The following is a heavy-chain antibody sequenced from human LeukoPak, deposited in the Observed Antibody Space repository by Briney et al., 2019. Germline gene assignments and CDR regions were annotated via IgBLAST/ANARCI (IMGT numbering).Heavy chain of an antibody. Sequence: SETLSLTCAVYGVSFSGYYWSWIRQPPGKGLEWIGEINHSGSTNYNPSLKSRVTISVDASKNQFSLKLSSVTAADTAVYYCARGGCSGGSCYTGGDYWGQGTLVTVSS. J-gene: IGHJ4*02. V-gene: IGHV4-34*01. D-gene: IGHD2-15*01. CDR1: GVSFSGYY. CDR2: INHSGST. CDR3: ARGGCSGGSCYTGGDY.